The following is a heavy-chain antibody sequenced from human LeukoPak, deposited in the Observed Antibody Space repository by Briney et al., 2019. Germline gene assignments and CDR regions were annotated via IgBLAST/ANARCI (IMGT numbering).Heavy chain of an antibody. J-gene: IGHJ4*02. V-gene: IGHV4-34*01. D-gene: IGHD5-18*01. CDR2: INHSGST. Sequence: SETLSLTCAVYGGSFSGYYWSWIRQPPGKGLEWIGEINHSGSTNYNPSLKSRVTISVDTSKNQFSLKLSSVTAADTAVYYCARAKPRIHLWSQGGVYFDYWGQGTLVTVSS. CDR1: GGSFSGYY. CDR3: ARAKPRIHLWSQGGVYFDY.